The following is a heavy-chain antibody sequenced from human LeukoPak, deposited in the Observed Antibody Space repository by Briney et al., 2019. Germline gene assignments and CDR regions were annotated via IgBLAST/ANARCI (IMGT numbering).Heavy chain of an antibody. J-gene: IGHJ4*02. CDR2: ISGSGGST. CDR3: AKAYYYDSSGYFYFDY. Sequence: PGGSLRLSCAASGFTFSSYAMSWVRQAPGKGLEWVSAISGSGGSTYYADSVRGRFTISRDNAKNSLYLQMNSLRAEDMALYYCAKAYYYDSSGYFYFDYWGQGTLVTVSS. D-gene: IGHD3-22*01. CDR1: GFTFSSYA. V-gene: IGHV3-23*01.